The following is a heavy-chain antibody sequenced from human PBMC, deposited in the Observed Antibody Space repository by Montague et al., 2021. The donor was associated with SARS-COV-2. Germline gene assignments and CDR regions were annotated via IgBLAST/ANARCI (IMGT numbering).Heavy chain of an antibody. D-gene: IGHD1-26*01. CDR3: ARGLGRIEDV. CDR2: INHSGST. V-gene: IGHV4-34*01. Sequence: SETLSLTCAVYGGSFSGYYWSWIRQPPGKGLEWIGEINHSGSTNYNPSLKSRVTISVDTSKNPFSLKLSSVTAADTAVYYCARGLGRIEDVWGQGTTVTVSS. J-gene: IGHJ6*02. CDR1: GGSFSGYY.